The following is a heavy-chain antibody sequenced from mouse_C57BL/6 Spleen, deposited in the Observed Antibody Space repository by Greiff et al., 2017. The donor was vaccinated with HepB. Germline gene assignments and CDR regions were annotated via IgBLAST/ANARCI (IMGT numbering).Heavy chain of an antibody. CDR2: IWWDDDK. CDR3: ARILDGYLLGAMDY. CDR1: GFSLSTFGMG. Sequence: QVQLKESGPGILQPSQTLSLTCSFSGFSLSTFGMGVGWIRQPSGKGLEWLAHIWWDDDKYYNPALKSRLTISKDTSKNQVFLKIANVDTADTATYYCARILDGYLLGAMDYWGQGTSVTVSS. D-gene: IGHD2-3*01. J-gene: IGHJ4*01. V-gene: IGHV8-8*01.